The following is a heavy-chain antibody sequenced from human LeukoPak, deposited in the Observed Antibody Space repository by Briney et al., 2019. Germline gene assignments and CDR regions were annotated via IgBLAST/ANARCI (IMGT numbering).Heavy chain of an antibody. CDR3: ARDTGLNYYYGMDV. CDR1: GGSISSYY. J-gene: IGHJ6*02. V-gene: IGHV4-59*01. CDR2: IYYSGST. Sequence: SETLSLTCTVSGGSISSYYWSWIRQPPGKGLEWIGYIYYSGSTNYNPSLKSRVTISVDTSKNQFSLKLSSVTAADTAVYYCARDTGLNYYYGMDVWGQGTTVTVSS. D-gene: IGHD3-22*01.